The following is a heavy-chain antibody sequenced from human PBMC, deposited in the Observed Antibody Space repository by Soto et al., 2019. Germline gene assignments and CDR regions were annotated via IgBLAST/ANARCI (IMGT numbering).Heavy chain of an antibody. J-gene: IGHJ3*02. CDR2: VNASANDI. D-gene: IGHD6-19*01. CDR3: VRDRMWAQWLGPHDAFEI. CDR1: GFTFSIFS. V-gene: IGHV3-48*02. Sequence: EVQLVESGGGLVQPGGSLRLSCAASGFTFSIFSMSWVRQAPGKGLEWISYVNASANDIYYTDSVRGRFTISRDNAKDSLYLQINSLRDDDTAVYYCVRDRMWAQWLGPHDAFEIWGQGTMVTVS.